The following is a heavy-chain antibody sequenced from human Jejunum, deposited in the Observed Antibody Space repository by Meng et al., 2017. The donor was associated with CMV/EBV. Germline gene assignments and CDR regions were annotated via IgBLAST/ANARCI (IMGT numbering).Heavy chain of an antibody. D-gene: IGHD5-24*01. J-gene: IGHJ4*02. CDR2: IHSSGAT. V-gene: IGHV4-4*07. Sequence: QLQESGPGLVEPSETLSLTCTVSDDSISSYYWSWIRQPAGKGLEWIGRIHSSGATNYNPSLKSRVSMSVDMAKKQFSLNLNSVTAADTAVYYCAKEMSRTGFLDYWGQGTLVTVSS. CDR3: AKEMSRTGFLDY. CDR1: DDSISSYY.